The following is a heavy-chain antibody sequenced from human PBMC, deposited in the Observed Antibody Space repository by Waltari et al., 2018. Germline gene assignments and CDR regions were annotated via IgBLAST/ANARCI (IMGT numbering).Heavy chain of an antibody. CDR1: GCSISSGSYY. J-gene: IGHJ6*02. D-gene: IGHD5-18*01. CDR2: IYTSGRT. CDR3: AREAGGYSYGYLNYYYYGMDV. Sequence: QVQLQESGPGLVKPSQTLSLPCTVSGCSISSGSYYWSWIRQPAGKALEWIGRIYTSGRTKYNHSLKRRCTISVETSKNQFSLKLSSVTAADTAVYYWAREAGGYSYGYLNYYYYGMDVWGQGTTVTVSS. V-gene: IGHV4-61*02.